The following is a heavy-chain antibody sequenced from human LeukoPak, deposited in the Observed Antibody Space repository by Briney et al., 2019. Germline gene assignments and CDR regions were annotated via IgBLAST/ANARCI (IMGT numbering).Heavy chain of an antibody. CDR2: ISGSGGRT. CDR1: GFTFTRYA. V-gene: IGHV3-23*01. Sequence: PGGSLRLSCAASGFTFTRYAMTWVRQAPGKGLEWVSAISGSGGRTDYPDSVKGRFSISRDNSKNTLYLQISSLRAEDTAIYYCARRLVTAGITDFFDSWGQGTLVSVSS. J-gene: IGHJ4*02. CDR3: ARRLVTAGITDFFDS. D-gene: IGHD2-2*01.